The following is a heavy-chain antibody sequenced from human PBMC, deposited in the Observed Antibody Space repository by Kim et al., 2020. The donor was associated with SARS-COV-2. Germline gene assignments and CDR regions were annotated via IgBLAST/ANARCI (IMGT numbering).Heavy chain of an antibody. Sequence: SVKGRFTISRDNAKNSLYLQMNSLRAEDTAVYYCARAKGGYSYGRDAFDIWGQGTMVTVSS. J-gene: IGHJ3*02. CDR3: ARAKGGYSYGRDAFDI. V-gene: IGHV3-21*01. D-gene: IGHD5-18*01.